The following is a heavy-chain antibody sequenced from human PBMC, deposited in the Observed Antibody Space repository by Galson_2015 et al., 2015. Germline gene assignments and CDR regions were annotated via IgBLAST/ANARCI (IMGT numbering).Heavy chain of an antibody. J-gene: IGHJ6*02. CDR3: ARDGGAFYDMARGLYYYYGMDV. D-gene: IGHD3-9*01. V-gene: IGHV3-53*01. Sequence: YVDSVKGRFTISRDNSKNTLYLQMNSLRAEDTAVYYCARDGGAFYDMARGLYYYYGMDVWGQGTTVTVSS.